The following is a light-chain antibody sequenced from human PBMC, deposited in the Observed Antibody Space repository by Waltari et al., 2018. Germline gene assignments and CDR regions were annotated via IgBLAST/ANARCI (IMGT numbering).Light chain of an antibody. CDR3: LSYDSSLSGWV. CDR1: SSNIGAGYD. Sequence: QSVLTQPPSVSGAPGQRVTISCTGSSSNIGAGYDVHWYQDLPGTAPKLLIYANTNRPSGVPDRFSGSKSGTSASLAITGLQAEDEADYYCLSYDSSLSGWVFGGGTELTVL. V-gene: IGLV1-40*01. J-gene: IGLJ3*02. CDR2: ANT.